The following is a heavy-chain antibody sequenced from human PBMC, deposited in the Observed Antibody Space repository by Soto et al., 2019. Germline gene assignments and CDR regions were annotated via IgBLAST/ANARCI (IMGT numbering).Heavy chain of an antibody. CDR2: ISSSGAAT. V-gene: IGHV3-23*01. J-gene: IGHJ3*02. CDR1: GFTFSTYT. CDR3: GKKLSTRPAGALDI. Sequence: DVQLLESGGDLIQPGGSLRLSCAASGFTFSTYTMRWVRQAPGKGLEWVSTISSSGAATYYADSVNGRFTISRDNSKNTLYLKMNTLIDEDTDIYYWGKKLSTRPAGALDIWGQGTMVTVSS. D-gene: IGHD1-1*01.